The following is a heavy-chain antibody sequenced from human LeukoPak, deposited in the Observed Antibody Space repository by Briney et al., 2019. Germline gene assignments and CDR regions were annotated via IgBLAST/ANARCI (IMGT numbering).Heavy chain of an antibody. Sequence: GGSLRLTCAASGFTFISYAMTWGLQAPGKGLQWGSRIIAIVGSTYSAACVRGRFTISRDNSKNTLYLQMNSLRAEDTAVYYCAKDWYYYDSSGYSDYWGQGTLVTVSS. V-gene: IGHV3-23*01. J-gene: IGHJ4*02. CDR2: IIAIVGST. CDR1: GFTFISYA. D-gene: IGHD3-22*01. CDR3: AKDWYYYDSSGYSDY.